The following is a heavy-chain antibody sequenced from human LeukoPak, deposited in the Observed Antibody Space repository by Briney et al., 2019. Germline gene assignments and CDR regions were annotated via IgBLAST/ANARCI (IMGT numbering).Heavy chain of an antibody. V-gene: IGHV3-21*01. CDR1: GFTFSSYS. J-gene: IGHJ4*02. CDR2: ISSSSSYI. Sequence: GGSLRLSCAASGFTFSSYSMNWVRQAPGKGLEWVSSISSSSSYIYYADSVKGRFTISRDNAKNSLYLQMNSLRAEDTAVYYCARDYYDILTGYLTPTFDYWGQGTLVTVSS. D-gene: IGHD3-9*01. CDR3: ARDYYDILTGYLTPTFDY.